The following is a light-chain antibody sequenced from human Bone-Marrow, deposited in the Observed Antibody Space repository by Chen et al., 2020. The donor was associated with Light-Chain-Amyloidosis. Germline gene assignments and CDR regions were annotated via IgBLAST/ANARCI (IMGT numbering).Light chain of an antibody. CDR2: RGT. Sequence: YELKQPPPVSVSPGQTARVTCFGDDLPTKYAYWYQQKPGQAPVLVIHRGTERPSGISERFSGSSSGTTATLTISGVQAEDEADYHCQSADSSGTYEVIFGGGTKLTVL. CDR3: QSADSSGTYEVI. V-gene: IGLV3-25*03. CDR1: DLPTKY. J-gene: IGLJ2*01.